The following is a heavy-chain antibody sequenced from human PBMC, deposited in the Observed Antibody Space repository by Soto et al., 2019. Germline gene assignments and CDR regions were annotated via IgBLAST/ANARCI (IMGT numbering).Heavy chain of an antibody. V-gene: IGHV1-18*01. CDR3: ARVSVVITLFRPCYVMDV. Sequence: QVHLVQSGAEVKKPGASVKVSCKASGYTFTNYGITWVRQAPGQGLEWMGWISAYNGNTNYAQKLQGRVTMTTDTSTSTAYMELRSLTSDDTAVYYCARVSVVITLFRPCYVMDVWGQGTTVTVSS. D-gene: IGHD3-22*01. CDR1: GYTFTNYG. CDR2: ISAYNGNT. J-gene: IGHJ6*02.